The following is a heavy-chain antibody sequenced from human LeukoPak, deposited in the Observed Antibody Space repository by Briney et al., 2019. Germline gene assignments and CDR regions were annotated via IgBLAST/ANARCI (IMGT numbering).Heavy chain of an antibody. D-gene: IGHD6-19*01. CDR3: ARVDGWSYGMDV. J-gene: IGHJ6*02. CDR2: ITGSAGST. V-gene: IGHV3-23*01. CDR1: GFTFSSYA. Sequence: GALRLSCAASGFTFSSYAMTWVRQAPGKGLEGVSSITGSAGSTYYADSVKGRFTISRDNSKNTLYLQMNSLRAEDTAVYYCARVDGWSYGMDVWGQGTTVTVSS.